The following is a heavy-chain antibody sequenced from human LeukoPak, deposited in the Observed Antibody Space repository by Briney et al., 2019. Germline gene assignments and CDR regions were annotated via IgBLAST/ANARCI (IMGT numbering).Heavy chain of an antibody. CDR2: IYHSGST. V-gene: IGHV4-38-2*02. CDR1: GCSISSGYY. Sequence: PSEALSLTCTVSGCSISSGYYWGWIRQPPGKGLEWIGSIYHSGSTYYNPSLKSRVTISVDTSKNQFSLKLSSVTAADTAVYYCARVFAGGGYFDYWGQGTLVTVSS. D-gene: IGHD3-10*01. CDR3: ARVFAGGGYFDY. J-gene: IGHJ4*02.